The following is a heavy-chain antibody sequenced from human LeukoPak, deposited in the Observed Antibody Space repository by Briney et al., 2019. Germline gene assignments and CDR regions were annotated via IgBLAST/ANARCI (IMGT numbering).Heavy chain of an antibody. CDR2: IYYSGST. V-gene: IGHV4-39*01. Sequence: PSETLSLTCTVSGGSISRSVYYWGWIRQPPGKGLEWIGRIYYSGSTYYNPSLKSRVTISVDTSKNQFSLKLSSVTAADTSVYYCARLSCSSSTCYFPDGFDIWGQGTMVTVSS. D-gene: IGHD2-2*01. J-gene: IGHJ3*02. CDR3: ARLSCSSSTCYFPDGFDI. CDR1: GGSISRSVYY.